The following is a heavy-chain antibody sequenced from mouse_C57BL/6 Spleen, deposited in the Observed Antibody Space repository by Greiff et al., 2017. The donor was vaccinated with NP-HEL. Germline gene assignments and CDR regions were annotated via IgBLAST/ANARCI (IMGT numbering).Heavy chain of an antibody. CDR2: INPNNGGT. CDR1: GYTFTDYY. CDR3: ARSNYDYDPFDY. J-gene: IGHJ2*01. V-gene: IGHV1-26*01. Sequence: EVQLQQSGPELVKPGASVKISCKASGYTFTDYYMNWVKQSHGKSLEWIGDINPNNGGTSYNQKFKGKATLTVDKSSSTAYMELRSLTSEDSAVYYCARSNYDYDPFDYWGQGTTLTVSS. D-gene: IGHD2-4*01.